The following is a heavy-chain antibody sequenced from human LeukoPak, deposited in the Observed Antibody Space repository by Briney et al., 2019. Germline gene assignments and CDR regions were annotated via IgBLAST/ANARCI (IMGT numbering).Heavy chain of an antibody. CDR2: FYYNGSP. CDR3: ARRGQSTAWSFDY. CDR1: GGSISSSDFW. D-gene: IGHD2-8*02. Sequence: SETLSLTCSVSGGSISSSDFWWGWIRQPPGKGLEWITNFYYNGSPYYNPSLEGRVTISVDASKNQFSLKLSSVTAADTAMYYCARRGQSTAWSFDYWGQGTLVAVSS. V-gene: IGHV4-39*01. J-gene: IGHJ4*02.